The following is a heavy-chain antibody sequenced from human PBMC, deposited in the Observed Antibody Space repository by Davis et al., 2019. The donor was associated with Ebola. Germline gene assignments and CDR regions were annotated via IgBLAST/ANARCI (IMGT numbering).Heavy chain of an antibody. D-gene: IGHD3-3*01. Sequence: ASVTVSCKASGYTFTDYYMNWVRQAPGHGLAWMGIIAPSGDFTRFAPKFQGRITLTTDTSTNTVYMELTSLKSEDTAVYYCARALDRLLDFDYWGQGTLVTVSS. CDR2: IAPSGDFT. V-gene: IGHV1-46*01. J-gene: IGHJ4*02. CDR3: ARALDRLLDFDY. CDR1: GYTFTDYY.